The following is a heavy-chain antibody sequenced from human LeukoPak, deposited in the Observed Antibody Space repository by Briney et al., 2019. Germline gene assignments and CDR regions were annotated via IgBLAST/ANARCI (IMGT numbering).Heavy chain of an antibody. CDR1: GYSISSGYY. V-gene: IGHV4-38-2*01. CDR3: ASRITMVRGVITEY. Sequence: SETLSLTCAVSGYSISSGYYWGWIRQPPGKGLEWTGSIYHSGSTYYNPSLKSQVTISVDTSKNQFSLKLSSVTAADTAVYYFASRITMVRGVITEYWGQGTLVTVSS. CDR2: IYHSGST. J-gene: IGHJ4*02. D-gene: IGHD3-10*01.